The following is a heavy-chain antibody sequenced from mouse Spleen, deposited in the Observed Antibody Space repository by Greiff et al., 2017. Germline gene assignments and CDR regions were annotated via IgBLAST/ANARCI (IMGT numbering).Heavy chain of an antibody. CDR3: AGGLRRGFAY. V-gene: IGHV1-59*01. Sequence: QVQLQQPGAELVRPGTSVKLSCKASGYTFTSYWMHWVKQRPGQGLEWIGVIDPSDSYTNYNQKFKGKATLTVDTSSSTAYMQLSSLTSEDSAVYYCAGGLRRGFAYWGQGTPVTVSA. D-gene: IGHD2-2*01. CDR1: GYTFTSYW. CDR2: IDPSDSYT. J-gene: IGHJ3*01.